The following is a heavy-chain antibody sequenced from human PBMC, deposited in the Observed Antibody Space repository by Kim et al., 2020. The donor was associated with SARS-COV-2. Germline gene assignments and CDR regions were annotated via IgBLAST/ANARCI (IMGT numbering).Heavy chain of an antibody. CDR1: GGSFSNFV. Sequence: SVKVSCKAYGGSFSNFVIRWVRQAPRQGLEWMGGISPVVGTPNYAQKFQDRVTITADDSTNTVYMELRSLRSDDTAVYYCGRPAVAAAIRYYHHAMDVWGQGTTVTVSS. D-gene: IGHD2-2*02. J-gene: IGHJ6*02. V-gene: IGHV1-69*13. CDR2: ISPVVGTP. CDR3: GRPAVAAAIRYYHHAMDV.